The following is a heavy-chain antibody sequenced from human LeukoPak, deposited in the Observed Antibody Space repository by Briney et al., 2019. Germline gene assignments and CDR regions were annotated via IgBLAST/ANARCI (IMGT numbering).Heavy chain of an antibody. CDR2: IYYSGST. V-gene: IGHV4-59*03. CDR1: GGSISSDY. Sequence: SETLSLTCTVSGGSISSDYWSWIRQSPGKGLEWIGYIYYSGSTNYNPSLKSRVTISVDTSKNQFSLKLSSVTAADTAVYYCATQPDSNGWFEYFQHWGQGTLVTVSS. J-gene: IGHJ1*01. D-gene: IGHD6-19*01. CDR3: ATQPDSNGWFEYFQH.